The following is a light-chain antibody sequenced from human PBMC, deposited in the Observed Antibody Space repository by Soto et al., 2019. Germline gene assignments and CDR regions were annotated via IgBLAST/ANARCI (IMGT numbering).Light chain of an antibody. V-gene: IGLV1-44*01. CDR1: SSNIGSNT. J-gene: IGLJ1*01. Sequence: QSALTQPPSASGTPGQRVTISCSRSSSNIGSNTVNWYQQLPGTAPKLLIYSNNQRPSGVPDRFSGSKSGTSASLAISGLQSEDVFDLICGARGSTLNGYTAFFG. CDR2: SNN. CDR3: GARGSTLNGYTAF.